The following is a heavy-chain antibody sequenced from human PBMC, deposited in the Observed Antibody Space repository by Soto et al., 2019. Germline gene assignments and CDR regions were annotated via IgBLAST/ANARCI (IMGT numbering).Heavy chain of an antibody. CDR1: GYTFTSSY. Sequence: GASVKVSCKASGYTFTSSYMYWVRQAPGQGLEWMGRINPSGGSTNYAQKFQGRVTMTRDTSTSTVYMELSSLRSEDTAVYYCSRDFDTIGYYFFDYWGQGTLVTVSS. J-gene: IGHJ4*02. V-gene: IGHV1-46*01. D-gene: IGHD3-22*01. CDR2: INPSGGST. CDR3: SRDFDTIGYYFFDY.